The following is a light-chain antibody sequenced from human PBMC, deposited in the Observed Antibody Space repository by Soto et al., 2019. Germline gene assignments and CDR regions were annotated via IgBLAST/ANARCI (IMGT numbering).Light chain of an antibody. J-gene: IGKJ1*01. V-gene: IGKV3-15*01. CDR2: GAS. CDR1: QSVSSN. CDR3: QQYNNWRTWT. Sequence: EIVMTQSPATLSVSPGERATLSCRASQSVSSNLAWYQQKPGQAPRLLIYGASTRATGIPARFSGSGSGTEFTLTISSLQSEDFAFYYCQQYNNWRTWTFGQGTKVEIK.